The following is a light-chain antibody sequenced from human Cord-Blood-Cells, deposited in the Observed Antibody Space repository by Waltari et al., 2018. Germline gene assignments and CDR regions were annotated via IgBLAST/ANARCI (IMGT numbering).Light chain of an antibody. CDR1: SSDVGGYNY. J-gene: IGLJ2*01. CDR3: SSYTSSFL. V-gene: IGLV2-14*03. CDR2: DVS. Sequence: QSALTQPASVSGSPGQSITISCTGTSSDVGGYNYVSWYQRHPGKAPKLMIYDVSKQPSGVSNRFSGSKSGNTASLTISGLQAEDEADYYCSSYTSSFLFGGGTKLTVL.